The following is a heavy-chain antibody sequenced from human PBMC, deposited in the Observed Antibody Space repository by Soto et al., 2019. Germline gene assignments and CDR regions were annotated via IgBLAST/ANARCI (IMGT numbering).Heavy chain of an antibody. CDR3: ASGYSGYDGVRSEPFDY. Sequence: GGSLRLSCAASGFTFSSYGMHWVRQAPGKGLEWVAVIWYDGSNQYYADSVKGRFIISRDNFNNTLHLQMNSLRAEDTAGYYCASGYSGYDGVRSEPFDYWGQGTRVTVSS. V-gene: IGHV3-33*01. CDR1: GFTFSSYG. D-gene: IGHD5-12*01. CDR2: IWYDGSNQ. J-gene: IGHJ4*02.